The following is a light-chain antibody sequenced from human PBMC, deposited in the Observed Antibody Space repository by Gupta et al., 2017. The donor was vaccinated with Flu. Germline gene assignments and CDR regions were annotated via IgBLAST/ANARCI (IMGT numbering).Light chain of an antibody. CDR3: CYSKTSSTLIGV. J-gene: IGLJ2*01. CDR2: EGS. CDR1: SSDVGRYTY. V-gene: IGLV2-14*01. Sequence: QSALTQPASVSGSPGQSITISCTGTSSDVGRYTYVSWYQQYPGKAPKLMIVEGSNRPSGFSKRFAGYTFCNTASLNIRTLTANNEADEADCYSKTSSTLIGVFGGGTKLTVL.